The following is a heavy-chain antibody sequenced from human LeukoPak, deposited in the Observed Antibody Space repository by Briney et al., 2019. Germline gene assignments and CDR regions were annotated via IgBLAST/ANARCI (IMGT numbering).Heavy chain of an antibody. CDR3: TRITVVAGNTYLADY. CDR1: GFTFSFYS. V-gene: IGHV3-48*04. Sequence: GGSLRLSCAASGFTFSFYSMNWVRQAPGKGLEWVSYISSGDNTIHYADSVKGRFTISRDNANNSLYLQMNSLRAEDTAVYYCTRITVVAGNTYLADYWGQGTLVTVSS. J-gene: IGHJ4*02. CDR2: ISSGDNTI. D-gene: IGHD6-19*01.